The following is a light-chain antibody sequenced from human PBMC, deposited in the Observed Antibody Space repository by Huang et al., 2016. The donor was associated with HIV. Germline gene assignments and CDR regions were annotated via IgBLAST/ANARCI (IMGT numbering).Light chain of an antibody. J-gene: IGKJ4*01. CDR3: QQYHALPVT. CDR2: DAA. V-gene: IGKV1-33*01. CDR1: QDINKY. Sequence: DIQMTQSQSSLSASVGDRVTITCQASQDINKYLAWYHQKPGKAPKLLMYDAAKLETGVPSRFSGSGSGTTFTFTISSLQPEDIATYYCQQYHALPVTFGGGTKVEIK.